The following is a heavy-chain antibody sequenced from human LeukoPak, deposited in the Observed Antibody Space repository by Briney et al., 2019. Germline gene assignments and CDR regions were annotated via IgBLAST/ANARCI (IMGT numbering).Heavy chain of an antibody. CDR3: AKDGTMVRGVIRYYYYYGMDV. CDR1: GFTFSSSG. V-gene: IGHV3-30*02. J-gene: IGHJ6*02. Sequence: PGGSLRLSCAASGFTFSSSGMHWVRQAPGKGLEWVAIIHYTDESNKYYADSVKGRFTISRDNSKNTLYLQMDSLRAEDTAVYYCAKDGTMVRGVIRYYYYYGMDVWGQGTTVTVSS. D-gene: IGHD3-10*01. CDR2: IHYTDESNK.